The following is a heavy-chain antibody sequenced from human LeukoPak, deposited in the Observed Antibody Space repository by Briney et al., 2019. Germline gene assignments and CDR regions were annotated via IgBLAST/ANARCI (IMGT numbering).Heavy chain of an antibody. CDR3: ARDQYYGSGSHRFDY. CDR2: IIPILGTA. D-gene: IGHD3-10*01. CDR1: GGTFSSYA. J-gene: IGHJ4*02. V-gene: IGHV1-69*05. Sequence: SVKVSCKASGGTFSSYAISWVRQAPGQGLEWMGGIIPILGTANYAQKFQGRVTITTDESTSTAYMELSSLRSEDTAVYYCARDQYYGSGSHRFDYWGQGTLVTVSS.